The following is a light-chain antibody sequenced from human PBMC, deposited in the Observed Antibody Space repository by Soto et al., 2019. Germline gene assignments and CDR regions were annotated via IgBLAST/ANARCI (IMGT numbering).Light chain of an antibody. V-gene: IGKV3-11*01. J-gene: IGKJ4*01. CDR2: DVS. CDR1: QSISSH. Sequence: EIVLTQSPATLSLSPGERATLSCRASQSISSHLAWYQQKPGQAPRLLMYDVSNRATDIPARFSGSGSGTYFTLTISSLEPEDFAVYYCQQRPNWPLTFGGGTKVEIK. CDR3: QQRPNWPLT.